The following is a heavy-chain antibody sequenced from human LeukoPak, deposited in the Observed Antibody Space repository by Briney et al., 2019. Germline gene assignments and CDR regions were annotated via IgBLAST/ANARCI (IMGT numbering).Heavy chain of an antibody. CDR1: GFTFDDYA. Sequence: GRSLRLSCAASGFTFDDYAMHWVRQAPGKGLEWVSAISWNSGSIGYADSVKGRFTISRDNAKNSLYLQMNSLRAEDTALYYCAKDIGLYDFWSGYYTFDYWGQGTLVTASS. CDR3: AKDIGLYDFWSGYYTFDY. V-gene: IGHV3-9*01. J-gene: IGHJ4*02. CDR2: ISWNSGSI. D-gene: IGHD3-3*01.